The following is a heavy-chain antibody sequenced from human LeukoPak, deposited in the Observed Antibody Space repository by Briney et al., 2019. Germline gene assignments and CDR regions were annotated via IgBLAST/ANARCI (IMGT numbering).Heavy chain of an antibody. D-gene: IGHD3-16*01. CDR3: ARSGGHYDYVWGTLDY. Sequence: SVKVSCKASGGTFSSYAISWVRQAPGQGLEWMGGIIPIFGTANYAQKFQGRVTITADESTSTAYMELRSLRSEDTAVYYCARSGGHYDYVWGTLDYWGQGTLVTVSS. J-gene: IGHJ4*02. CDR2: IIPIFGTA. V-gene: IGHV1-69*13. CDR1: GGTFSSYA.